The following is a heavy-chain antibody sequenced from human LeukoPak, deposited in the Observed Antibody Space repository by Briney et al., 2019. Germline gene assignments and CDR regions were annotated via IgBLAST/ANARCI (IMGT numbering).Heavy chain of an antibody. J-gene: IGHJ4*02. Sequence: ASVKVSCKASGYTFTSYGISWVRQAPGQGLEWMGWISAYNGNTKYAQKLQDRVTMTTDTSTTTAYMEVRRLTSDDTAVYYCARGSAMAQKQLVRHFDSWGQGTLVIVSS. CDR2: ISAYNGNT. D-gene: IGHD6-6*01. CDR1: GYTFTSYG. CDR3: ARGSAMAQKQLVRHFDS. V-gene: IGHV1-18*01.